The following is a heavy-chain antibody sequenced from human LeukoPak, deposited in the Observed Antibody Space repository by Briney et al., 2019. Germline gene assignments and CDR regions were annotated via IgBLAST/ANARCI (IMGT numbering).Heavy chain of an antibody. J-gene: IGHJ6*02. CDR3: TTDPLDYYGMDV. CDR1: GFTFSNAW. CDR2: IKSKTDGGTT. V-gene: IGHV3-15*01. Sequence: SPGGSLRLSCAASGFTFSNAWMSWVRQAPGKGLEWVGRIKSKTDGGTTDYAAPVKGRFTISRDDSKNTLYLQMNSLKTEDTAVYYCTTDPLDYYGMDVWGQGTTVTVSS.